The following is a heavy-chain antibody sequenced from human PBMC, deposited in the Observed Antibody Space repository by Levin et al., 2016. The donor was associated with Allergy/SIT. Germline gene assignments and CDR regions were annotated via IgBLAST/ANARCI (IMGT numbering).Heavy chain of an antibody. Sequence: RQAPGKALEWLAHIFSNDEKSYSTSLKSRLTISKDTSKSQVVLTMTNMDPVDTATYYCARLERRGYYYYGMDVWGQGTTVTVSS. CDR3: ARLERRGYYYYGMDV. D-gene: IGHD1-1*01. V-gene: IGHV2-26*01. CDR2: IFSNDEK. J-gene: IGHJ6*02.